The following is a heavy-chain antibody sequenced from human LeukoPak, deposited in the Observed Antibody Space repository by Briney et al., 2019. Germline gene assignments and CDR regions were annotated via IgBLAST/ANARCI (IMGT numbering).Heavy chain of an antibody. D-gene: IGHD5-12*01. CDR3: AREITLTGYKYGLGFNY. Sequence: SETLSLTCTVSGGSISSYYWSWIRQSPGMGLEWIGSIYYSGATDYNPSLKSRVTISADTSNNQFSLRLTSVTAADTAVYYCAREITLTGYKYGLGFNYWGQGTLVTVSP. J-gene: IGHJ4*02. CDR2: IYYSGAT. V-gene: IGHV4-59*01. CDR1: GGSISSYY.